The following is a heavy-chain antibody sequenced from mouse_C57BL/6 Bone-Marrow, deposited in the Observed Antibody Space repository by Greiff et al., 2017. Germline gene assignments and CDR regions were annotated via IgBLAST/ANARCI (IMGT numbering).Heavy chain of an antibody. J-gene: IGHJ2*01. CDR1: GYTFNGYW. V-gene: IGHV1-9*01. CDR2: ILPGSGST. D-gene: IGHD1-1*01. Sequence: VQLQQSGAELMKPGASVKLSCKATGYTFNGYWIEWVKQRPGQGLEWIGEILPGSGSTNYNEKFKGKATFTADTSSNTAYMQLSSLTTEDSAIYYCAICGTSLVSPFDYWCQGTTLTVSS. CDR3: AICGTSLVSPFDY.